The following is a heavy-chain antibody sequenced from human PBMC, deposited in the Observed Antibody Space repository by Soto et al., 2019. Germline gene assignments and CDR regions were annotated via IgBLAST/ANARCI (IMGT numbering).Heavy chain of an antibody. V-gene: IGHV3-23*01. CDR3: ARGLGYCSSSSCYIWFDY. CDR1: GITFSTYA. J-gene: IGHJ4*02. CDR2: ISASGSST. D-gene: IGHD2-2*02. Sequence: XGSLIVSCAASGITFSTYAMSLVLQAPGKGLEWVSAISASGSSTYYADSVKGRFTISRDNSKNTLFLQMNSLRAEDTAVHYCARGLGYCSSSSCYIWFDYWGQGSLVTVSS.